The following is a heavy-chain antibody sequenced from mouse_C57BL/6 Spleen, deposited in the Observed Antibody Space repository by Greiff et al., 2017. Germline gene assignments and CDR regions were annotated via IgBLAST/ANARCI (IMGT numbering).Heavy chain of an antibody. V-gene: IGHV1-63*01. D-gene: IGHD1-1*01. CDR2: IYPGGGYT. Sequence: QVQLKESGAELVRPGTSVKMSCKASGYTFTNYWIGWAKQRPGHGLEWIGDIYPGGGYTNYNEKFKGKATLTADKSSSTAYMQFSSLTSGDSAIYYCARQGYYYGSRVAMDYWGQGTSVTVSS. CDR3: ARQGYYYGSRVAMDY. J-gene: IGHJ4*01. CDR1: GYTFTNYW.